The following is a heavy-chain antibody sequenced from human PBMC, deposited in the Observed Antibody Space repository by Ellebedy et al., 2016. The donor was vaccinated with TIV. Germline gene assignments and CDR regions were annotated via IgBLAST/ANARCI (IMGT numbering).Heavy chain of an antibody. Sequence: GGSLRLSCAASGFTFSSFAVSWVRQAPGKGLEWVAAISGSGENTYFADSVKGRFTISRDNSKNTLFLQMNSLRAEDTAIYYCARDFTGSGRFFDSWGQGTLVTVSS. J-gene: IGHJ4*02. D-gene: IGHD3-10*01. CDR2: ISGSGENT. CDR3: ARDFTGSGRFFDS. V-gene: IGHV3-23*01. CDR1: GFTFSSFA.